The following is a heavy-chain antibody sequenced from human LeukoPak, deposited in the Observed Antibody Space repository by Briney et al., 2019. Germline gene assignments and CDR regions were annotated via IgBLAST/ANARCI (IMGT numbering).Heavy chain of an antibody. Sequence: SGTLSLTCSVSGGSITDTTYFWGWIRQPPGKGLEWIGSIYYRGNTYYSPPLKSRVTLFVDTSKNQFSLKLTSVTAADTAIYYCARRKVAAEIDYWGQGTLVTVSS. V-gene: IGHV4-39*01. J-gene: IGHJ4*02. D-gene: IGHD6-13*01. CDR3: ARRKVAAEIDY. CDR2: IYYRGNT. CDR1: GGSITDTTYF.